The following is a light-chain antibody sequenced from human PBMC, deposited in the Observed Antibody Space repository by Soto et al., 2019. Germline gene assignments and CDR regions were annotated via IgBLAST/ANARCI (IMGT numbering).Light chain of an antibody. CDR1: QGISSY. CDR2: VAS. V-gene: IGKV1-9*01. Sequence: DIQLTQSPSFLSASVGDRVTITCRASQGISSYLAWYQQKPGKAPKVLIYVASTLQSGVPSRFSGSGAGTEFTLTISSLQPEDFATYYCQQLNSYPLTFGGGTKVEIK. CDR3: QQLNSYPLT. J-gene: IGKJ4*01.